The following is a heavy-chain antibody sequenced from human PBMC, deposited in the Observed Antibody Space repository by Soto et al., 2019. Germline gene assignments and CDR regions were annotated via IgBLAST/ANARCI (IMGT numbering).Heavy chain of an antibody. CDR1: GGSISSGDYY. J-gene: IGHJ5*02. CDR3: ARLPFPWGWFDP. CDR2: ISGSGRTI. V-gene: IGHV3-11*01. Sequence: LSLTCTVSGGSISSGDYYWSWVRQAPGKGLEWLSYISGSGRTIYSADSVKGRFTISRDNATNSLYLQMNNVRTEDTAVYYCARLPFPWGWFDPWGQGTLVTVSS. D-gene: IGHD3-16*01.